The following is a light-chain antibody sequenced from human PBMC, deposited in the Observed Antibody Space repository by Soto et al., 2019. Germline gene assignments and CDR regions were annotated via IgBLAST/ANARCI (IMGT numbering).Light chain of an antibody. Sequence: GERVTITCRASQSISSRLAWYQLKPGKAPKLLISDASSLERGVPSTFSGSGSGTEFTLTISTLQPDDFATYYCQQSDTYPLTFGQGTRLEIK. V-gene: IGKV1-5*01. CDR1: QSISSR. CDR2: DAS. CDR3: QQSDTYPLT. J-gene: IGKJ5*01.